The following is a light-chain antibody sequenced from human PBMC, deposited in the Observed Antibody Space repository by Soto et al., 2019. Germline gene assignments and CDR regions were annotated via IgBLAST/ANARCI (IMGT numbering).Light chain of an antibody. J-gene: IGLJ1*01. Sequence: QSVLTQPPSASASLGASVTLTCTLTSGYSNYKVDWYQQRPGKGRRFVMRVGTGGNVGSKGDGIPDRFSVLGSGLNRYLTINNIQEEDESDYYCGADHGGGSNFVYVFGTGTKVTVL. V-gene: IGLV9-49*01. CDR3: GADHGGGSNFVYV. CDR1: SGYSNYK. CDR2: VGTGGNVG.